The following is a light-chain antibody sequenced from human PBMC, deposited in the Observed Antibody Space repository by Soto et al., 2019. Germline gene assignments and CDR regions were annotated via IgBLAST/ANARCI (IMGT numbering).Light chain of an antibody. CDR2: DAS. Sequence: IVLTQSPVTLSLSPGERATLSCRASQSVMTYLAWYQVKPVQAPRLLIYDASRRASGVPARFSGSGSGTEFTLTISSLQSEDFAVYYCQQYNNWPPVTFGQRTKVAIK. V-gene: IGKV3D-15*01. J-gene: IGKJ1*01. CDR3: QQYNNWPPVT. CDR1: QSVMTY.